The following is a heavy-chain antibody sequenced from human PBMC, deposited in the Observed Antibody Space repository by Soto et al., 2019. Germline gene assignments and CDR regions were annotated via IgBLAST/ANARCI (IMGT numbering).Heavy chain of an antibody. Sequence: EVQLVESGGGLVQPGGSLRLSCATSGFTFSSYEMNWVRQAPGKGLEWVSYISSSGSTIYYADSVKGRFTISRDNAKNSLYLQMNSLRVDDTAVYYCSRETLWFGESPKSGGQGTLVTVSS. CDR3: SRETLWFGESPKS. CDR1: GFTFSSYE. V-gene: IGHV3-48*03. J-gene: IGHJ4*02. D-gene: IGHD3-10*01. CDR2: ISSSGSTI.